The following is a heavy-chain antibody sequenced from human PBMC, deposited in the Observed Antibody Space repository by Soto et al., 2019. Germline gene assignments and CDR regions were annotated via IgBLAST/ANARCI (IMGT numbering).Heavy chain of an antibody. CDR2: INAGNGNT. V-gene: IGHV1-3*01. CDR3: ARSIVVVVAANWFDP. J-gene: IGHJ5*02. D-gene: IGHD2-15*01. CDR1: GYTFTSYA. Sequence: ASVKVSCKASGYTFTSYAMHWVRQAPGQRLDWMGWINAGNGNTKYSQKFQGRVTITRDTSASTAYMELSSLRSEDTAVYYCARSIVVVVAANWFDPWGQGTLVTVSS.